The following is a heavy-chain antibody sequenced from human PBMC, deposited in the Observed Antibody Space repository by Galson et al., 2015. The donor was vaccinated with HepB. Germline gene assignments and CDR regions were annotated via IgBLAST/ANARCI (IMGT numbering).Heavy chain of an antibody. V-gene: IGHV3-30*18. D-gene: IGHD3-22*01. CDR1: GFTFSSYG. CDR3: AKPPDAYYYDSSGWFDP. J-gene: IGHJ5*02. CDR2: ISYDGSNK. Sequence: SLRLSCAASGFTFSSYGMHWVRQAPGKGLEWVAVISYDGSNKYYADSVKGRFTISRDNSKNTLYLQMNSLRAEDTAVYYCAKPPDAYYYDSSGWFDPWGQGTMVTVSS.